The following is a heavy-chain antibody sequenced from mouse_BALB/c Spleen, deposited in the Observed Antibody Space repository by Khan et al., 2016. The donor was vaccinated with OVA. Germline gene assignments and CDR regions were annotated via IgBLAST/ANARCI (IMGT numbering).Heavy chain of an antibody. V-gene: IGHV5-4*02. D-gene: IGHD1-1*02. CDR3: GRAGYGGFAY. CDR1: GFTFSDYY. Sequence: EVELVESGGGLVKPGGSLKLSCAASGFTFSDYYMYWVRQTPEKRLEWVATISDGGSYTYYPDSVKGRFTISRDNAKNNLYLKLSSLKSEDAAMYYGGRAGYGGFAYWGQGTLVTVSA. J-gene: IGHJ3*01. CDR2: ISDGGSYT.